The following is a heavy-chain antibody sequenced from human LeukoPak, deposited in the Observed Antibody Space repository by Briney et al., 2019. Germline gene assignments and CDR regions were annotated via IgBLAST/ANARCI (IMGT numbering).Heavy chain of an antibody. CDR2: ISYDGSNN. CDR1: GFTFSSYG. V-gene: IGHV3-30*18. CDR3: AKEYVWGSYRYWDY. D-gene: IGHD3-16*02. Sequence: GGSLRLSCAASGFTFSSYGMHWVRQAPGKGLEWVAVISYDGSNNYYADSVKGRFTISRDNSKNTLYLQMNSLRAEDTAVYYCAKEYVWGSYRYWDYWGQGTLVTVSS. J-gene: IGHJ4*02.